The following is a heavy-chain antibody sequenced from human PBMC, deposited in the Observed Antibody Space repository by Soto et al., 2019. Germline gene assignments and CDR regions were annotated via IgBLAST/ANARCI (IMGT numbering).Heavy chain of an antibody. V-gene: IGHV5-51*01. CDR3: ARQYYNFWSGSYTGSSYLDF. D-gene: IGHD3-3*01. CDR1: GYSFSDYW. Sequence: PGESLKLSCQGSGYSFSDYWIGWVRQMPGKGLEWMGIIYPSDSDTKYSPSFQGHVTFSVDTSISTAFLQWNSLKASDTAIYYCARQYYNFWSGSYTGSSYLDFWGRAALVTVSS. J-gene: IGHJ2*01. CDR2: IYPSDSDT.